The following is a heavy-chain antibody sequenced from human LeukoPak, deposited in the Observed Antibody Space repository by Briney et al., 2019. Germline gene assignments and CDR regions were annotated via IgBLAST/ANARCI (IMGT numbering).Heavy chain of an antibody. Sequence: PGGSLRLSCAASGFTFSNYWMHWVRQAPGKGLVWVSRINSDGINRSYADSVKGRFTISRDNAKNTLNLQMNSLRAEDPAVYYCARDLGQYYDTSDNWFDPWGQGTLVTVSS. CDR1: GFTFSNYW. CDR3: ARDLGQYYDTSDNWFDP. J-gene: IGHJ5*02. CDR2: INSDGINR. D-gene: IGHD3-22*01. V-gene: IGHV3-74*01.